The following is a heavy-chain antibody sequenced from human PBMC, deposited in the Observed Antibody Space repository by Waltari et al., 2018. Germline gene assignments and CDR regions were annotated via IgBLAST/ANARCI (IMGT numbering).Heavy chain of an antibody. D-gene: IGHD6-19*01. CDR1: GFDFSYYG. J-gene: IGHJ4*02. CDR2: IRHDRSSE. CDR3: AKDIRNGWYADY. V-gene: IGHV3-30*02. Sequence: QVQLVESGGGVVRPGGSLRLSCVASGFDFSYYGRHWLRQAPGKGVELVAFIRHDRSSEHYGESVKGRFIISTENFKNTLYLQMNSLRIEDTGIYYCAKDIRNGWYADYLGQGTLVTVSS.